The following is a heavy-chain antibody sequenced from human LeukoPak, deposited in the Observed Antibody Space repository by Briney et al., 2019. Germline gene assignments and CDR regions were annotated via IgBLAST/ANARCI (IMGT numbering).Heavy chain of an antibody. Sequence: PGGSLRLSCAASGFTFSSYGMHWVRQAPGKGLEWVSALSGGGGSTYYADSVKGRFTISRDNSKNTLYLQVNSLRAEDTAVYYCAKGLNRLLWLGLYYYYAMDVWGKGTTVTVSS. CDR3: AKGLNRLLWLGLYYYYAMDV. V-gene: IGHV3-23*01. J-gene: IGHJ6*04. CDR1: GFTFSSYG. D-gene: IGHD3-10*01. CDR2: LSGGGGST.